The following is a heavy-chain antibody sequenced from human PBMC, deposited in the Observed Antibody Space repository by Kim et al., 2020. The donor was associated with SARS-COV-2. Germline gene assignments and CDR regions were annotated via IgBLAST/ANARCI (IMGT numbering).Heavy chain of an antibody. Sequence: DGGTTDYAAPVKGRFTISRDDSKNTLYLQMNSLKTEDTAVYYCTTDYRAVWGQGTLVTVSS. CDR2: DGGTT. CDR3: TTDYRAV. D-gene: IGHD3-16*02. J-gene: IGHJ4*02. V-gene: IGHV3-15*01.